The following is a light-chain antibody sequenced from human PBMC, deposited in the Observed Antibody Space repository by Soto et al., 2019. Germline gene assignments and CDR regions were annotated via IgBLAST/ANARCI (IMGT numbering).Light chain of an antibody. V-gene: IGKV1-5*01. CDR3: QRYNSYLS. CDR1: QSISSW. CDR2: DPS. Sequence: DIQMTQSPSTLSASVGDRVTITCRASQSISSWLAWYQQKPGKAPKLLIYDPSTLESGVPSRFSGSGSGTEFHLTISSLQPGDFATYYCQRYNSYLSFGQGAKVDI. J-gene: IGKJ1*01.